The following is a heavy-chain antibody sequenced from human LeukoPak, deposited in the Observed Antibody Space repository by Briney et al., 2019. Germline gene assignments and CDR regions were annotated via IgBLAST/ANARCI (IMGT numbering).Heavy chain of an antibody. CDR2: IFYLGGT. CDR1: VDSLYNGALH. V-gene: IGHV4-31*03. D-gene: IGHD3-10*01. Sequence: SETLTLTCTVSVDSLYNGALHWRRICQVPGEGVVSFRYIFYLGGTYYNPSLKSRVTTSIDTSKNQFSLKLSSVTAADTATYFCARSEYYGSGSYGADYWGQGILVTVSS. CDR3: ARSEYYGSGSYGADY. J-gene: IGHJ4*02.